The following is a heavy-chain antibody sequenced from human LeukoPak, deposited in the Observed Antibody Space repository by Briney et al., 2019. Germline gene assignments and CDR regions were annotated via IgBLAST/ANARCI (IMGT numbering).Heavy chain of an antibody. J-gene: IGHJ4*02. V-gene: IGHV3-30-3*01. Sequence: GGSLRLSCAASGFTFSSYAMHWVRQAPGKGLEWVAVISYDGSNKYYADSVKGRFTISRDNSKNTLYLQMNSLRAEDTAVYYCARVNRGYSYGPLDYWGQGTLVTVSS. CDR3: ARVNRGYSYGPLDY. D-gene: IGHD5-18*01. CDR2: ISYDGSNK. CDR1: GFTFSSYA.